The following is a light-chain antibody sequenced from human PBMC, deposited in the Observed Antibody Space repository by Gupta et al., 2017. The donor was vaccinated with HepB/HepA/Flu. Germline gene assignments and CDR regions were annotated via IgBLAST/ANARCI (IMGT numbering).Light chain of an antibody. V-gene: IGLV3-19*01. CDR3: NPRESSGNHQV. J-gene: IGLJ1*01. CDR1: TLSIGY. Sequence: SSALTQDPAVSVALGQTVRFTCQVSTLSIGYGSWYQQKTGQAPKLVIYGKNNRPSGIPDRFSGSSSGNTASLTITGAQAEDEADYYCNPRESSGNHQVFGTGTKVTVL. CDR2: GKN.